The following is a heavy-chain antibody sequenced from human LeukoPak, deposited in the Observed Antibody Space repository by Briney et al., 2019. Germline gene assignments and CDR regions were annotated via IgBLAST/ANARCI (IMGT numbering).Heavy chain of an antibody. D-gene: IGHD2-2*03. J-gene: IGHJ6*03. CDR2: IRYDGSNK. V-gene: IGHV3-30*02. CDR1: GFTFSSYG. Sequence: GGSLRLSCAASGFTFSSYGMHWVRQAPGMGLEWVAFIRYDGSNKYYADSVKGRFTISRDNSKNTLYLQMNSLRAEDTAVYYCAKDGYCSSTSCYHYYYYMDVWGKGTTVTVSS. CDR3: AKDGYCSSTSCYHYYYYMDV.